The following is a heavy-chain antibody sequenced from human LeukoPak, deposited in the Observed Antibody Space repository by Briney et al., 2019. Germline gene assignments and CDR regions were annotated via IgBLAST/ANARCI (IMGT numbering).Heavy chain of an antibody. J-gene: IGHJ4*02. Sequence: GESLKISCKGSGYSFTSYWIGWVRQMPGKGLECMGIIYPGDSDTRYSPSFQGQVTISADKSISTAYLQWSSLRAEDTAVYYCAKDRRGGSSWYETGEFDYWGQGTLVTVSS. CDR3: AKDRRGGSSWYETGEFDY. D-gene: IGHD6-13*01. CDR2: IYPGDSDT. CDR1: GYSFTSYW. V-gene: IGHV5-51*01.